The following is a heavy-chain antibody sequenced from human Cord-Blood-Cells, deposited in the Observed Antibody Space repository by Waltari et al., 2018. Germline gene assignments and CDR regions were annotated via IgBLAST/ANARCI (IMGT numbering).Heavy chain of an antibody. CDR2: ISSSSSYI. CDR3: ASSGLWFGELLN. D-gene: IGHD3-10*01. CDR1: GFTFSSYS. V-gene: IGHV3-21*01. J-gene: IGHJ4*02. Sequence: EVQLVESGGGLVKPGGSLRLSCAASGFTFSSYSMNWVSQAPGKGLEWVSSISSSSSYIYYADSVKGRFTISRDNAKNSLYLQMNSLRAEDTAVYYCASSGLWFGELLNWGQGTLVTVSS.